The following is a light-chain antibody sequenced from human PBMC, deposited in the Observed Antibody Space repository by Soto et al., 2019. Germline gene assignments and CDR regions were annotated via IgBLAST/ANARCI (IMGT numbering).Light chain of an antibody. CDR3: QQYSTYPVT. V-gene: IGKV2-28*01. CDR2: DAS. CDR1: QSLLHSDGYKY. J-gene: IGKJ2*01. Sequence: DVVMTQSPLSLSVTPGEPASISCRSSQSLLHSDGYKYLDWYLQKPGQSPQLLIYDASSLASGVTSRFSGSGSGADFTLTISSLQPDDFATYYCQQYSTYPVTFGQGTKLEIK.